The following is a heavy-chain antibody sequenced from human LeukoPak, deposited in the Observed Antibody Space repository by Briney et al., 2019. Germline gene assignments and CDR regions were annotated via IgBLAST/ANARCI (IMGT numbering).Heavy chain of an antibody. Sequence: PSETLSLTCTVSGGSISTYYWSWTRQPPGNGLEWIGYVYYSGSTNYNPSLKSRVTISLDTSKNHFSLKLRSVTAADTALYYCARGNLGFGSGSYYWFDPWGQGTLVTVSS. J-gene: IGHJ5*02. CDR1: GGSISTYY. D-gene: IGHD3-10*01. CDR2: VYYSGST. CDR3: ARGNLGFGSGSYYWFDP. V-gene: IGHV4-59*08.